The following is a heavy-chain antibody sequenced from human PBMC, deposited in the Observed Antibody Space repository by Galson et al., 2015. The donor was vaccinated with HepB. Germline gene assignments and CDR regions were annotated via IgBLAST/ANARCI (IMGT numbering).Heavy chain of an antibody. CDR3: ASGDYALEGFDY. CDR2: ISYDGSNK. J-gene: IGHJ4*02. Sequence: SLRLSCAASGFTFSSYGMHWVRQAPGKGLEWVAVISYDGSNKYYADSVKGRFTISRDNSKNTLYLQMNSLRAEDTAVYYCASGDYALEGFDYWGQGTLVTVSS. D-gene: IGHD4-17*01. CDR1: GFTFSSYG. V-gene: IGHV3-30*03.